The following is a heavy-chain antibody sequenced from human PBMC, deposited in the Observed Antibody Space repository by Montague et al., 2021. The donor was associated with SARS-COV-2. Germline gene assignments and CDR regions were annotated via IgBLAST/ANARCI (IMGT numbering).Heavy chain of an antibody. D-gene: IGHD3-22*01. CDR3: ARAGEDYYYDSSGFLY. V-gene: IGHV3-48*03. Sequence: FLRLSCAASGFIFSSYEMNWFRQAPGRGLEWVSYISNSGDTKYYSDSVKGRFTISRDNAKNSLYLQMSSLRAEDTAVYYCARAGEDYYYDSSGFLYWGQGILVTVSS. J-gene: IGHJ4*02. CDR2: ISNSGDTK. CDR1: GFIFSSYE.